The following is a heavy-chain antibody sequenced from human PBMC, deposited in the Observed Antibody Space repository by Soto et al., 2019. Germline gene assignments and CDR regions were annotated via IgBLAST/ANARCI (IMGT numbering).Heavy chain of an antibody. D-gene: IGHD4-4*01. Sequence: SSETLSLTCTVSGGSISSMDYYWSWIRQPPGEGLEWIGYIYYSGSTYYNPSLKSRVTISVDTSKNQFSLKMNSVTAADTAVYYCARGNPQTTITAFDYWGQGPLVTVSS. CDR2: IYYSGST. J-gene: IGHJ4*01. V-gene: IGHV4-30-4*01. CDR3: ARGNPQTTITAFDY. CDR1: GGSISSMDYY.